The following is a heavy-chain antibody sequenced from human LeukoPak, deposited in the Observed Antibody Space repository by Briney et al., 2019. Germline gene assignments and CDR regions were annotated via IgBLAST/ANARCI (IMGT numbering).Heavy chain of an antibody. D-gene: IGHD3-10*01. CDR3: ARDQRFGELFDYGMDV. CDR1: GFTFSSYS. CDR2: ISSSSSYI. V-gene: IGHV3-21*01. Sequence: PGGSLRLSCAASGFTFSSYSMNWVRQAPGKGLEWVSTISSSSSYIYYADSVKGRFTISRENAKNSLYLQMNSLRAGDTAVYYCARDQRFGELFDYGMDVWGQGTTVTVSS. J-gene: IGHJ6*02.